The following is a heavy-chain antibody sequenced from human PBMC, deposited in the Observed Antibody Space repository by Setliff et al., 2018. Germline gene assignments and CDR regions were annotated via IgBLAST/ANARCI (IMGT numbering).Heavy chain of an antibody. CDR1: CGSITSGSFY. CDR2: IHASGSP. V-gene: IGHV4-61*02. CDR3: ARERYFDWFFED. D-gene: IGHD3-9*01. J-gene: IGHJ4*01. Sequence: LSLPFPFSCGSITSGSFYWSWIRQPAGKKLEWIGRIHASGSPDYNPSFKSRVTISRDTSTNQFSLKLGSVTAADTAVYYCARERYFDWFFEDWGHGTLVTVSS.